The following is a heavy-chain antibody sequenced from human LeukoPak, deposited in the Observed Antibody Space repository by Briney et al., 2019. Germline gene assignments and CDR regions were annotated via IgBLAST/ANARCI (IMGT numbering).Heavy chain of an antibody. V-gene: IGHV3-11*04. CDR1: GFTFGDYY. Sequence: GGSLRLSCAASGFTFGDYYMSWIRQAPGKGLEWISYITFSSKTIYYADSVKGRFTITRDNAKKSLYLQMDSLRADDTAVYYCARVEASGYDYGAFDYWGQGTLVTVSS. CDR2: ITFSSKTI. D-gene: IGHD5-12*01. J-gene: IGHJ4*02. CDR3: ARVEASGYDYGAFDY.